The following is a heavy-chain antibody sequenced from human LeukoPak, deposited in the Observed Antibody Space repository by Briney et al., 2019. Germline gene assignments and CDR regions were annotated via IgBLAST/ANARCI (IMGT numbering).Heavy chain of an antibody. D-gene: IGHD3-22*01. J-gene: IGHJ4*02. CDR2: ISGSGGST. CDR3: AKDSSGYYYFRPFDY. CDR1: GFTVSSNY. Sequence: GGSLRLSCAASGFTVSSNYMSWVRQAPGKGLEWVSAISGSGGSTYYADSVKGRFTISRDNSKNTLYLQMNSLRAEDTAVYYCAKDSSGYYYFRPFDYWGQGTLVTVSS. V-gene: IGHV3-23*01.